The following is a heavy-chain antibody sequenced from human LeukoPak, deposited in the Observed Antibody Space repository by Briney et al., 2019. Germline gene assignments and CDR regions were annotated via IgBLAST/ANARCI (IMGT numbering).Heavy chain of an antibody. CDR3: ARACSSTSCYEGFDY. J-gene: IGHJ4*02. CDR1: GFTFSIYA. CDR2: IGTAGDP. V-gene: IGHV3-13*05. Sequence: PGGSLRLSCTASGFTFSIYAMHWVRQAPGKGLEYVSAIGTAGDPYYPGSVKGRFTISRENGKNSLYLQMNSLRAGDTAVYYCARACSSTSCYEGFDYWGQGTLVTVSS. D-gene: IGHD2-2*01.